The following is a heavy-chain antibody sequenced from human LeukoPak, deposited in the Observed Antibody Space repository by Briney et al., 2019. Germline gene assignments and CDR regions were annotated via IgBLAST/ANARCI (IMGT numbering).Heavy chain of an antibody. CDR1: GYTFTGYF. V-gene: IGHV1-2*02. Sequence: ASVKVSCKASGYTFTGYFMHWVRQAPGQGLEWMGWINPNSGGTNYAQKFQGRVIVTRDTSISTAYIELSRLRSDDTAVYYCARDLDGSSGCDYWGQGTLVTVSS. CDR2: INPNSGGT. CDR3: ARDLDGSSGCDY. D-gene: IGHD6-13*01. J-gene: IGHJ4*02.